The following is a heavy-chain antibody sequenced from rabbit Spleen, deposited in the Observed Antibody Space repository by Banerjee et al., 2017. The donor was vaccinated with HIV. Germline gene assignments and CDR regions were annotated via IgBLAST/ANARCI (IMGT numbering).Heavy chain of an antibody. V-gene: IGHV1S45*01. J-gene: IGHJ4*01. D-gene: IGHD4-2*01. CDR3: ARDAAGREDFNL. CDR1: GLDFSSNYW. CDR2: IDVTKSGSS. Sequence: QEQLEESGGDLVKPGTSLTLTCKASGLDFSSNYWICWVRQAPGKGLEWIACIDVTKSGSSYYASWAKGRLTISKTSSTTVTLQMTSLTAADTATYFCARDAAGREDFNLWGPGTLVTV.